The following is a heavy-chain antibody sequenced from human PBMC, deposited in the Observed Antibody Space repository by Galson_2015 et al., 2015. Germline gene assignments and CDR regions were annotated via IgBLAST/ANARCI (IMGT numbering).Heavy chain of an antibody. J-gene: IGHJ3*02. CDR3: AREDYYDSSGYYYDAFDI. D-gene: IGHD3-22*01. CDR2: ISSSSSTI. Sequence: SLRLSCAASGFTFSSYSMNWVRQAPGKGLEWVSYISSSSSTIYYADSVKGRFTISRDNAKNSLYLQMNSLRDEDTAVYYCAREDYYDSSGYYYDAFDIWGQGTMVTVSS. CDR1: GFTFSSYS. V-gene: IGHV3-48*02.